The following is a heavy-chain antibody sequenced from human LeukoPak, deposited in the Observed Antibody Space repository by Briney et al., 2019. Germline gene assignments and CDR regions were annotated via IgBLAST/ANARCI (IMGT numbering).Heavy chain of an antibody. CDR3: ARSLPCPCGGDCWGAFDL. J-gene: IGHJ3*01. CDR2: IYYSGSN. CDR1: GVSMRSYY. V-gene: IGHV4-59*01. D-gene: IGHD2-21*02. Sequence: SETLSLTCTVSGVSMRSYYWSWIRQPPGKGLEWIGYIYYSGSNKYNPSLKSRVAISIDTSKNQFSLKLNSVTTADTAVYYCARSLPCPCGGDCWGAFDLWGQGTLVPVSS.